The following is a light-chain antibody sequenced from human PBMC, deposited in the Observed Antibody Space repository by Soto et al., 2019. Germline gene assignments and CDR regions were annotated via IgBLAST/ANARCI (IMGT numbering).Light chain of an antibody. V-gene: IGKV1-12*01. J-gene: IGKJ4*01. Sequence: DIQMTQSPSTVSASVGDRVTITSRACQAISIWLAWYQQKPGKAHKLLMYAASNLQSGVPSRLSGSGSETEFTLTISTLQPVDFATYYCQQANSFPLTFGGGTRVE. CDR2: AAS. CDR3: QQANSFPLT. CDR1: QAISIW.